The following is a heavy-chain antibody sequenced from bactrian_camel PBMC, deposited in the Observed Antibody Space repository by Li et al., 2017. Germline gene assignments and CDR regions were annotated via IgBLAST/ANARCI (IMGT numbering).Heavy chain of an antibody. Sequence: VQLVESGGGSVQAGGSLRLSCAVSGYSDCRYDMSWFRQVPGKEREGVAAIYSGTGQTYYNPAVKGRFTISQDKAKNTLDLQMNSLKTEDTAVYYCAASGGGYCYPLYAFEYWGQGTQVTVS. V-gene: IGHV3S32*01. J-gene: IGHJ4*01. CDR3: AASGGGYCYPLYAFEY. CDR2: IYSGTGQT. CDR1: GYSDCRYD. D-gene: IGHD2*01.